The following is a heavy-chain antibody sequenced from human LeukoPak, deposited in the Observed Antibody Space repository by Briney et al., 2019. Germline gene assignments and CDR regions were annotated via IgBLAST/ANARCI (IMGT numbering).Heavy chain of an antibody. CDR1: GYTFTSYD. Sequence: ASVKVSCKASGYTFTSYDINWVRQASGQGLEWMGWMNPNSGNTGHAQKFQGRVTITRNTSISTAYMELSSLRSEDTAVYYCARASGYSYGYGTQGYWGQGTLVTVSS. CDR3: ARASGYSYGYGTQGY. CDR2: MNPNSGNT. V-gene: IGHV1-8*03. J-gene: IGHJ4*02. D-gene: IGHD5-18*01.